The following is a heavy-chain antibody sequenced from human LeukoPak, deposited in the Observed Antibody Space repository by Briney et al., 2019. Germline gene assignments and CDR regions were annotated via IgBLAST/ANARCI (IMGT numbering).Heavy chain of an antibody. CDR1: GFTFSYYS. J-gene: IGHJ4*02. CDR2: IRSRDGTV. D-gene: IGHD6-13*01. Sequence: PGGSLRLSCVASGFTFSYYSMNWARQAPGKGLEWISYIRSRDGTVSYADSVKGRFTISTDTAKSSLFLQMNGLSADDTAVYYCARGPSSNWSGLDFWGQGTLLTVSS. CDR3: ARGPSSNWSGLDF. V-gene: IGHV3-48*01.